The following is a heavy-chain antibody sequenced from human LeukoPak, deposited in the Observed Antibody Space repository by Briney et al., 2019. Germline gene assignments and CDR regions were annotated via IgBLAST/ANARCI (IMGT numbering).Heavy chain of an antibody. V-gene: IGHV1-69*04. CDR1: GGTFSSYT. J-gene: IGHJ3*02. Sequence: ASVKVSCKASGGTFSSYTISWVRQAPGQGLEWMGRIIPILGLANYAQKFPGRLTITADKSTSTAYMELSSLRSEDTAVYYCARDNDGDYAFDIWGRGTMVTVSS. CDR2: IIPILGLA. CDR3: ARDNDGDYAFDI. D-gene: IGHD4-17*01.